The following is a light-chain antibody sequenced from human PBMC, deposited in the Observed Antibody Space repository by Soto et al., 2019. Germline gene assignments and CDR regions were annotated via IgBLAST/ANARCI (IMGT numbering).Light chain of an antibody. J-gene: IGKJ1*01. CDR2: AAS. V-gene: IGKV1-9*01. CDR1: QGISSY. CDR3: QQLNSYLVT. Sequence: DIQLTQSPSFLSASVGDRVTITCRASQGISSYLAWYQQKPGKAPKLLIYAASTLQSGVPSRFSGSGSGTEFTLTISSPQPEDFATYYCQQLNSYLVTFGQGTKVEIK.